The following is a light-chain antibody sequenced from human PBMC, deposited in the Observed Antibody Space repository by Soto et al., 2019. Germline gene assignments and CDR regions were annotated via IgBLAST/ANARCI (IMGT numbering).Light chain of an antibody. Sequence: DIQMTQSPSSLSASVGDRVTITCRASQGISNYLAWFQQKPGKVPKLLIYTASTLRSGVPSRFRGSGSGTDFSLTISSLKPEDVATYYCQKYDSAPRTFGQGTRVEIK. CDR2: TAS. CDR1: QGISNY. V-gene: IGKV1-27*01. J-gene: IGKJ1*01. CDR3: QKYDSAPRT.